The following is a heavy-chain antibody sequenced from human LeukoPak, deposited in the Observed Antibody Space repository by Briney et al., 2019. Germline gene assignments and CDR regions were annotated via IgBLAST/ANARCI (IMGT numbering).Heavy chain of an antibody. CDR2: ISSSSSYL. Sequence: GGSLRLSCAASGFTFSSYSMNWVRQAPGKWLEWVSSISSSSSYLYYADSVKGRFTISRDNAKNSLYLQMNSLRAEDTAVYYCARDISSSGTLDYWGQGTLVTVSS. CDR1: GFTFSSYS. V-gene: IGHV3-21*01. D-gene: IGHD3-22*01. CDR3: ARDISSSGTLDY. J-gene: IGHJ4*02.